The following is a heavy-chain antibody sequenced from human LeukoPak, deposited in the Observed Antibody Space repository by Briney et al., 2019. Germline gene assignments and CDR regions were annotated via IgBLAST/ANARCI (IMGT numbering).Heavy chain of an antibody. J-gene: IGHJ5*02. V-gene: IGHV3-11*04. CDR1: GFTFSDYY. D-gene: IGHD4-17*01. CDR2: ISSSGSTI. CDR3: AREETDGADWFDP. Sequence: GGSLRLSCAASGFTFSDYYMSWIRQAPGKGLEWVSYISSSGSTIYYADSVKGRFTISRDNAKNSLYLQMNSLRAEDTAVYYCAREETDGADWFDPWGQGTLVTVSS.